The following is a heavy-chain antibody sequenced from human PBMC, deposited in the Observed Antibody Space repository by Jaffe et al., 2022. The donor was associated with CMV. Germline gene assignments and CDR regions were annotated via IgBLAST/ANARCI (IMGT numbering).Heavy chain of an antibody. V-gene: IGHV4-34*01. Sequence: QVQLQQWGAGLLKPSETLSLTCAVYGGSFSGYYWSWIRQPPGKGLEWIGEINHSGSTNYNPSLKSRVTISVDTSKNQFSLKLSSVTAADTAVYYCASIAPAASFYYYYYYMDVWGKGTTVTVSS. CDR1: GGSFSGYY. CDR2: INHSGST. CDR3: ASIAPAASFYYYYYYMDV. J-gene: IGHJ6*03. D-gene: IGHD2-2*01.